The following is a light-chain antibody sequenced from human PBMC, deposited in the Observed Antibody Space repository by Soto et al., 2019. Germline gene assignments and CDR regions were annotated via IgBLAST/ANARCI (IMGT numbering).Light chain of an antibody. CDR2: GNS. V-gene: IGLV1-40*01. J-gene: IGLJ2*01. Sequence: QSVLTQPPSVSGAPGQRVTISCTGSSSNIGAGYDVHWYQQLPGTAPKLLIYGNSNRPSGVPDRFSGSKSGTSASLAITGLQAEDEADYYCQSYDSSLSGSLNVVFGGGTKVTVL. CDR1: SSNIGAGYD. CDR3: QSYDSSLSGSLNVV.